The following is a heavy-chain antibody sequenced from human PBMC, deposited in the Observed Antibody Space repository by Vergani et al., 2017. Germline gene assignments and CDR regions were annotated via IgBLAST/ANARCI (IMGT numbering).Heavy chain of an antibody. CDR2: FDPEDGKS. CDR1: GYSLTELS. D-gene: IGHD1-26*01. J-gene: IGHJ5*02. CDR3: TVAGGAPLRLDT. V-gene: IGHV1-24*01. Sequence: QVQLVQSGAEVREPGASVKVSCQVSGYSLTELSLHWVRQAAGKGLEWMGGFDPEDGKSIYAQNFQGIVTMTEGASTDKGYMELSSLRSEDTAMYYCTVAGGAPLRLDTWGQGTLVTVSS.